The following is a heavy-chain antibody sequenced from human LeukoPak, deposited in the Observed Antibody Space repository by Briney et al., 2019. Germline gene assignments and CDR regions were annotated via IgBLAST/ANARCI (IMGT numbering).Heavy chain of an antibody. D-gene: IGHD1-26*01. J-gene: IGHJ4*02. V-gene: IGHV3-11*01. CDR3: ATPRKGARGDDRDY. CDR2: ISSSGSTI. CDR1: GFTFSDYY. Sequence: GGSLRLSCAASGFTFSDYYMSWIRQAPGKGLEWVSYISSSGSTIYYADSVKGRFTISRDNAKDSLYLQMNSLRAEDTAVYYCATPRKGARGDDRDYWGQGTLVTVSS.